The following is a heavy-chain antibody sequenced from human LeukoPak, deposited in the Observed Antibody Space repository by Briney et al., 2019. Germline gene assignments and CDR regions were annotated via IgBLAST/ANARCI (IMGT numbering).Heavy chain of an antibody. CDR1: GGSISSSSYY. V-gene: IGHV4-61*01. D-gene: IGHD5-12*01. J-gene: IGHJ6*03. CDR2: IYYSGST. CDR3: ARGRGYSGYFGYYYMDV. Sequence: SETLSLTCTASGGSISSSSYYWSWIRQPPGKGLEWIGYIYYSGSTNYNPSLKSRVTISLDTSKNQFSLKLSSVTAADTAVYYSARGRGYSGYFGYYYMDVWGKGTTVTISS.